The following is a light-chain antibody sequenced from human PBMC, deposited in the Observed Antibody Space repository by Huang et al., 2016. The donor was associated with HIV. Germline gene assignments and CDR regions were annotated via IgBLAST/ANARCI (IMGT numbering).Light chain of an antibody. CDR2: QVS. CDR1: QSLVSSSGDTY. J-gene: IGKJ1*01. CDR3: MQGTHWPGT. Sequence: DVVMTQFPLSLPVTLGQPASNFCKSSQSLVSSSGDTYLNWFQQRPGQSPRRLIYQVSKRESGVPDRFSGSGSGNYFTLRINRVEAEDVAIYYCMQGTHWPGTFGQGTKMEI. V-gene: IGKV2-30*01.